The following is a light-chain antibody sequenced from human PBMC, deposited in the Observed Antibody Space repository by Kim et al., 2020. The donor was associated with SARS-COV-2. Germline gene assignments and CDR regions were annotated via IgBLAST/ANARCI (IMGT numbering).Light chain of an antibody. CDR3: QQSYITPFT. Sequence: DIQMTQSPSSLSASVGDRVTITCRTTQSISSHLNWYQQQPGKAPKLLISAASTLQGGVPSRFSGSGSETDFTLTISSLQPEDFATYFFQQSYITPFTFGPGTKVDIK. V-gene: IGKV1-39*01. J-gene: IGKJ3*01. CDR2: AAS. CDR1: QSISSH.